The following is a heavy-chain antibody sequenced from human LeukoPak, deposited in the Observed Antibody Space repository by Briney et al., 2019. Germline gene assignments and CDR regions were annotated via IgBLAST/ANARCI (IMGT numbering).Heavy chain of an antibody. D-gene: IGHD4-17*01. CDR3: ARDSLYGVVDY. J-gene: IGHJ4*02. Sequence: SVKVSCKASGGTFSSYAISWVRQAPGQGLEWMGGIIPIFGTANYAQKFQGRVTMTRDTSTSTVYMYLSSLRSEDTAVYYCARDSLYGVVDYWGQGTLVTVSS. CDR1: GGTFSSYA. V-gene: IGHV1-69*05. CDR2: IIPIFGTA.